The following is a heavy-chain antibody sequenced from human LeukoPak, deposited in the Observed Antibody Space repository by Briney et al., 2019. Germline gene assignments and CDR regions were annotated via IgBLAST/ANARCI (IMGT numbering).Heavy chain of an antibody. D-gene: IGHD6-19*01. CDR2: ISSSSSYI. Sequence: GGSLRLSCAASGFTFSSYSMNWVRQAPGKGLEWVSSISSSSSYIYYADSVKGRFTISRDNAKNSLYLQMNSLRAVDTAVYYCARDLPSIAVAGTGYFDYWGQGTLVTVSS. CDR1: GFTFSSYS. V-gene: IGHV3-21*01. CDR3: ARDLPSIAVAGTGYFDY. J-gene: IGHJ4*02.